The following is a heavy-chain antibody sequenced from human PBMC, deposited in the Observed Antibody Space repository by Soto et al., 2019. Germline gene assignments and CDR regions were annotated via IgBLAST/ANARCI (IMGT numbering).Heavy chain of an antibody. J-gene: IGHJ6*02. V-gene: IGHV2-5*02. CDR1: GFSLSTPGAG. CDR3: VQSRWGGDCLASYSSHCYYGLDV. Sequence: QITLKESGPTLVKPTQTLTLICTFSGFSLSTPGAGVGWISQPPGKALEWLALIYLDDDKRYNPSLKSSLTTTKATSRKQVVLTVTITDPVDTATSYCVQSRWGGDCLASYSSHCYYGLDVWGQGTTVTVSS. D-gene: IGHD2-21*02. CDR2: IYLDDDK.